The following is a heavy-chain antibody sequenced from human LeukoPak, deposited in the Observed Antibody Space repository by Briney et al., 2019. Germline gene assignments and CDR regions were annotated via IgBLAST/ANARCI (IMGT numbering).Heavy chain of an antibody. J-gene: IGHJ1*01. V-gene: IGHV3-30*04. Sequence: GGSLRLSCAASGFTFSSYAMSWVRQAPGKGLEWVAVISYDGSNKNYGDSVKGRFTISRDNSKNTLYLQMNSLSAEDTAVYYCARSVVTATPHYFQHWGQGTLVTVSS. D-gene: IGHD2-21*02. CDR2: ISYDGSNK. CDR1: GFTFSSYA. CDR3: ARSVVTATPHYFQH.